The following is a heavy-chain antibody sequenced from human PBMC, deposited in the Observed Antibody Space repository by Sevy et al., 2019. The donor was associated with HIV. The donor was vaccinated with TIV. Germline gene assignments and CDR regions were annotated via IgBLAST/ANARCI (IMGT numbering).Heavy chain of an antibody. J-gene: IGHJ3*02. V-gene: IGHV3-48*02. Sequence: GGSLRLSCAASGFTFSSYSMNWVRQAPGKGLEWVSYISSTSSTIYYADSVKGRFTISRDNAKNSLYLQMNSLRDEDTAVYYCASDGVGATVGAFDIWGQGTMVTVSS. CDR3: ASDGVGATVGAFDI. D-gene: IGHD1-26*01. CDR1: GFTFSSYS. CDR2: ISSTSSTI.